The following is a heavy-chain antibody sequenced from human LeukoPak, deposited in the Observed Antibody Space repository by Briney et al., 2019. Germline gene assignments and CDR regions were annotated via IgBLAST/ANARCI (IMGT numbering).Heavy chain of an antibody. J-gene: IGHJ3*02. V-gene: IGHV4-4*02. CDR1: GGSISSSNW. CDR2: IYHSGST. D-gene: IGHD3-10*01. CDR3: ARGGGSGSYYSATPRPFDI. Sequence: PSGTLSLTCAVSGGSISSSNWWSWVRQPPGKGLEWIGEIYHSGSTNYNPSLKSRVTISVDTSKNQFSLKLSSVTAADTAVYYCARGGGSGSYYSATPRPFDIWGQGTMVTVSS.